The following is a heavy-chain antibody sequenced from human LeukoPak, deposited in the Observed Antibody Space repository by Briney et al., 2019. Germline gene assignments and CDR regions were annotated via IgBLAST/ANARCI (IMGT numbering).Heavy chain of an antibody. CDR3: ARLDDRAARIAVGRSSTWSSRRGFDY. D-gene: IGHD6-13*01. J-gene: IGHJ4*02. CDR1: DGSFSGYY. CDR2: ISHSGSA. Sequence: SETLSLTCNVYDGSFSGYYCSWIRQPPGKGLEWIGEISHSGSANYNPSLKSRVTISVDTSKNQFSLKLSSVTAADTAVYYCARLDDRAARIAVGRSSTWSSRRGFDYWGQGTLVTVSS. V-gene: IGHV4-34*01.